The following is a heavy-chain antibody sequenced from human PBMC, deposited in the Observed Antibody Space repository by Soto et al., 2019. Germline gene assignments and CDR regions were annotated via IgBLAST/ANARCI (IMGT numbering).Heavy chain of an antibody. Sequence: PGESLEISCKGSGYSFTSYWIGWVRQMPGKGLDWMGIIYPGDSDTRYSPSFQGQVTISAXXXIXXXYXQXXXLXASDTAMYYCARLLLGSYGMDVWGQGTTVTVSS. CDR2: IYPGDSDT. J-gene: IGHJ6*02. V-gene: IGHV5-51*01. CDR3: ARLLLGSYGMDV. CDR1: GYSFTSYW. D-gene: IGHD2-21*01.